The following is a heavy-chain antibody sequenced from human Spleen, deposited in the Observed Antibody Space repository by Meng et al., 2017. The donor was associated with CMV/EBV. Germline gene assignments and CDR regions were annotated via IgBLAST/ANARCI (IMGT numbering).Heavy chain of an antibody. J-gene: IGHJ4*02. CDR2: IYSGGST. CDR3: AREWTSLVY. Sequence: GESLKISCAASGFTVSSNYMSWVRQAPGKGLEWVSVIYSGGSTYYADSVKGRFTISRDNDKNTLYLQMNSLRAEDTAVYYCAREWTSLVYWGLGTLVTVSS. CDR1: GFTVSSNY. V-gene: IGHV3-53*01. D-gene: IGHD3/OR15-3a*01.